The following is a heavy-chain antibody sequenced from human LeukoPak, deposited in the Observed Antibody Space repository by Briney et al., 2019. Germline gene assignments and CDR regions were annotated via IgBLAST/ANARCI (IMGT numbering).Heavy chain of an antibody. J-gene: IGHJ1*01. CDR3: ARDGQGIGFAEYFHH. D-gene: IGHD6-19*01. V-gene: IGHV1-18*01. CDR2: ISAYNGNT. Sequence: ASVKVSCKASGYTFTTYGISWVRQAPGQGLEWMGWISAYNGNTNYAQKLQGRVTMTTDTSTSTAYMELRSLRSDDTAVYYCARDGQGIGFAEYFHHWGQGTLVTVSS. CDR1: GYTFTTYG.